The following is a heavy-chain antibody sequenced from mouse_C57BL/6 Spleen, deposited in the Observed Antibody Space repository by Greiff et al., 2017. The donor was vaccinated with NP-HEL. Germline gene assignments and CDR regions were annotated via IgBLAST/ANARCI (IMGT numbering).Heavy chain of an antibody. D-gene: IGHD2-4*01. J-gene: IGHJ4*01. CDR3: AIGYYDYDRPYAMDY. Sequence: QVQLKQPGAELVKPGASVKVSCKASGYTFTSYWMHWVKQRPGQGLEWIGRIHPSDSDTNYNQKFKGKATLTVDKSSSTAYMQLSSLTSGDSAVYYCAIGYYDYDRPYAMDYWGQGTSVTVSS. CDR2: IHPSDSDT. V-gene: IGHV1-74*01. CDR1: GYTFTSYW.